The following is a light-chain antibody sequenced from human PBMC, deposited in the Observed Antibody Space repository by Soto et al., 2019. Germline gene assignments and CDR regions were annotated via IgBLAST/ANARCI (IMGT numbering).Light chain of an antibody. J-gene: IGKJ4*01. CDR2: VAS. V-gene: IGKV1-39*01. CDR3: QQSSSTPQT. CDR1: QSISSY. Sequence: DIQMTQSPSSLSTSVGDRVTITCRASQSISSYLSWYQQKPGKAPKLLINVASTLQSGVPSRFSGSGSGTDFTLAISSLQPEDFATYYCQQSSSTPQTFGGGTRVEIK.